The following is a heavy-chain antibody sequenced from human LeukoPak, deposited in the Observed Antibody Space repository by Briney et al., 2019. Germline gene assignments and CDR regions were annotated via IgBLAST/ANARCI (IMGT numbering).Heavy chain of an antibody. V-gene: IGHV3-21*01. CDR2: ISPSGDIK. Sequence: PGGSLRLSCVASGFTFSRHGMNWVRQAPGKGLEWVSGISPSGDIKYYVDSVKGRFTVSRDNAKNSLYLHIDSLRAEDTAVYYCARGRVGQWLVDAFDIWGQGTMVTVSS. J-gene: IGHJ3*02. CDR3: ARGRVGQWLVDAFDI. CDR1: GFTFSRHG. D-gene: IGHD6-19*01.